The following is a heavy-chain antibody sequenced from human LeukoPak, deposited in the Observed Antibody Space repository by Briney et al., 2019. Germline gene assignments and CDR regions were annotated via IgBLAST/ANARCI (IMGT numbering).Heavy chain of an antibody. V-gene: IGHV1-18*01. CDR1: GYTFTNYG. D-gene: IGHD2-2*02. Sequence: ASVKVSCKASGYTFTNYGISWVRQAPGQGLEWMGWISVYNGNTNYAQNVQGRVSMTTDTSTSTAYMELRSLRSDDTAVYYCARDRGPGRKLPAAIGLPRPNPFDYWGQGTLVTVSS. CDR3: ARDRGPGRKLPAAIGLPRPNPFDY. J-gene: IGHJ4*02. CDR2: ISVYNGNT.